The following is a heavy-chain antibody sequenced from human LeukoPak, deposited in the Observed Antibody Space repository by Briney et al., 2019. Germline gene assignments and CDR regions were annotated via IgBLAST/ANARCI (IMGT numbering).Heavy chain of an antibody. CDR3: ARDNVYYDSSPYYDY. D-gene: IGHD3-22*01. CDR1: GYTFTSYG. J-gene: IGHJ4*02. CDR2: ISAYNGNT. V-gene: IGHV1-18*01. Sequence: ASVKVSCKASGYTFTSYGISWVRQAPGQGLEWMGWISAYNGNTNYAQKLQGRVTKTTDTSTSTAYMELRSLTSDDTAVYYCARDNVYYDSSPYYDYWGQGTLVTVSS.